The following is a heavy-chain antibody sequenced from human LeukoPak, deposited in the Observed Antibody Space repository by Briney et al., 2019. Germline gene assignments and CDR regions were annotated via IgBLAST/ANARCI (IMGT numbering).Heavy chain of an antibody. V-gene: IGHV1-2*02. CDR1: GYTFTGYY. CDR2: INPNSGGT. D-gene: IGHD2-15*01. J-gene: IGHJ3*02. Sequence: ASVKVSCKASGYTFTGYYMHWVRQAPGQGLEWMGWINPNSGGTSYAQKFQGRVTMTRDTSISTAYMELSRLRSDDTAVYYCALERVVVAEGAFDIWGQGTMVTVSS. CDR3: ALERVVVAEGAFDI.